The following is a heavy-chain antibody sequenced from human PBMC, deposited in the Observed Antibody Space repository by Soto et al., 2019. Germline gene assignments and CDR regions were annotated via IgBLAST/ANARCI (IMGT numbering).Heavy chain of an antibody. D-gene: IGHD3-16*01. CDR1: GGTFSSYT. CDR2: IIPILGIA. Sequence: ASVKVSCKASGGTFSSYTISWVRQAPGQGLEWMGRIIPILGIANYAQKFQGRVTITADKSTSTAYMELSSLRSEDTAVYYCARDAIIADEPTGGDYYYYYMDVWGKGTTVTVSS. J-gene: IGHJ6*03. CDR3: ARDAIIADEPTGGDYYYYYMDV. V-gene: IGHV1-69*04.